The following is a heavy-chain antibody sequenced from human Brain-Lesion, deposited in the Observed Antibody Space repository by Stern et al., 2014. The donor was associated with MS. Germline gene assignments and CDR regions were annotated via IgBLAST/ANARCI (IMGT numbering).Heavy chain of an antibody. Sequence: QVQLQESGPGLVKPSGTLSLTCAVSGGSISSGNWWSWVRQSPGKRLEWIGEMYHSGITNYNPPLESRVSISIDKSKNQFSLKVYSLTAADTAVYYCASNRGSGSFFDSWGQGSLVTVSS. D-gene: IGHD1-26*01. CDR1: GGSISSGNW. V-gene: IGHV4-4*02. J-gene: IGHJ4*02. CDR3: ASNRGSGSFFDS. CDR2: MYHSGIT.